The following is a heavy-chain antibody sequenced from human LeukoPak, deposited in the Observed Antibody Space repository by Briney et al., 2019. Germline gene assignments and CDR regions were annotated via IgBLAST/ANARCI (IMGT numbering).Heavy chain of an antibody. D-gene: IGHD4-17*01. CDR1: GFTFSSYG. J-gene: IGHJ3*02. CDR3: AKDLTYGEYAGGDAFDI. CDR2: ISGSGST. V-gene: IGHV3-23*01. Sequence: GGSLRLSCAASGFTFSSYGMSWVRQVAGRGVEWVSVISGSGSTYYSDSVKGRFTISRDNSKNTLYLQMNSLRAEDTAVYYCAKDLTYGEYAGGDAFDIWGQGTMVTVSS.